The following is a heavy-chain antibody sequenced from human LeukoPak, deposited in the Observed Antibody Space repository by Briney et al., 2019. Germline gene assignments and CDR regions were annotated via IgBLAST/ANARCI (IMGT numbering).Heavy chain of an antibody. J-gene: IGHJ6*03. CDR3: ARDSRPPNGSYYYYYYMDV. V-gene: IGHV4-39*07. CDR1: GGSISSSSYY. Sequence: PSETLSLTCTVSGGSISSSSYYWGWIRQPPGKGLEWIGSIYYSGSTYYNPSLKSRVTISVDTSKNQFSLKLSSVAAADTAVYYCARDSRPPNGSYYYYYYMDVWGKGTTVTVSS. D-gene: IGHD1-1*01. CDR2: IYYSGST.